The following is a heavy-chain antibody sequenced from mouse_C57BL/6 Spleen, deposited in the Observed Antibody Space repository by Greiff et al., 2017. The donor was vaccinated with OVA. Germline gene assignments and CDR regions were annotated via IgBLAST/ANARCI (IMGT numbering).Heavy chain of an antibody. CDR1: GFNIKDAY. D-gene: IGHD1-1*01. CDR3: TTPSYGSSSWCAY. Sequence: EVKLQQSGAELVRPGASVKLSCTASGFNIKDAYMHWVKQRPEQGLEWIGWIDPENGDTEYASKFQGKATITADTSSNTAYLQLSSLTSADTAVYYCTTPSYGSSSWCAYWGQGTLVTVSA. CDR2: IDPENGDT. V-gene: IGHV14-4*01. J-gene: IGHJ3*01.